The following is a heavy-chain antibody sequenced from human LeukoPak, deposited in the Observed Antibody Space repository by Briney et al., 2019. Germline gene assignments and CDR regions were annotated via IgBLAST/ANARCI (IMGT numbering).Heavy chain of an antibody. Sequence: PGGSLRLSCAVSGFTVSTYAMNWVRQAPGKGLEWVSSISGSGASTHYADSVRGRFTISRDNSKNTLSLQMSSLRAEGTAVYYCATSEDLGSAFDFWGQGTMVTVYS. CDR3: ATSEDLGSAFDF. CDR2: ISGSGAST. CDR1: GFTVSTYA. V-gene: IGHV3-23*01. J-gene: IGHJ3*01.